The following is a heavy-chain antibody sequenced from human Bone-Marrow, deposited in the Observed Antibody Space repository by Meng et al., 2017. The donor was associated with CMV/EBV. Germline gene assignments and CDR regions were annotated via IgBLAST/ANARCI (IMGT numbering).Heavy chain of an antibody. D-gene: IGHD3-3*01. CDR3: AREGYEQYTSYYDAASWFDP. J-gene: IGHJ5*02. CDR2: IYYSGST. Sequence: SETLSLTCTVSGGSISSSSYYWSWIRQSPGKRLEWIGYIYYSGSTNYNPSLKSRVTISVDTSKNQFSLKLSSVTAADTAVYYCAREGYEQYTSYYDAASWFDPWGQGTLVTVSS. CDR1: GGSISSSSYY. V-gene: IGHV4-61*01.